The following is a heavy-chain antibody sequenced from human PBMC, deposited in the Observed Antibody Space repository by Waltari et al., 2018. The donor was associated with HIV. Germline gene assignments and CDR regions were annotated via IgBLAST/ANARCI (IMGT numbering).Heavy chain of an antibody. V-gene: IGHV1-18*01. CDR3: ARDTDTYHGMDV. J-gene: IGHJ6*02. CDR1: GYTFTNYG. Sequence: QLVQSGGEVRKPGGSVKDTCKASGYTFTNYGISWVRQSPGQGPERLGWIRANNGKTNSGQRFQGRDTMTTGTSTSTGYRELRSLRADDTAVYDCARDTDTYHGMDVWGQGTTVAVSS. CDR2: IRANNGKT.